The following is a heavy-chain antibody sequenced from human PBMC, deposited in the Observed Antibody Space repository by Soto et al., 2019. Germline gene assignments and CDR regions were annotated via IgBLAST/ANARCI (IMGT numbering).Heavy chain of an antibody. V-gene: IGHV3-23*01. CDR3: AKDLEETIAAAGTLDY. CDR1: GFTFSSYA. J-gene: IGHJ4*02. D-gene: IGHD6-13*01. Sequence: EVQLLESGGGLVQPGGSLRLSCAASGFTFSSYAMSWVRQAPGKGLEWVSAISGSGGSTYYADSVKGRFTISRDNSKNALDLQMNSLRAEDTAVYYCAKDLEETIAAAGTLDYWGQGTLVTVSS. CDR2: ISGSGGST.